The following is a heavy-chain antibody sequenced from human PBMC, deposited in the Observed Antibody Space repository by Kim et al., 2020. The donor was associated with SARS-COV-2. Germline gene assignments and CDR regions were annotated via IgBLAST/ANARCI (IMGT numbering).Heavy chain of an antibody. J-gene: IGHJ4*02. CDR2: ISHDGSKE. D-gene: IGHD2-15*01. V-gene: IGHV3-30*18. CDR3: VKDREYCSGGTCYNGILDH. CDR1: GFTFSNYA. Sequence: GGSLRLSCAASGFTFSNYAMHWVRQAPGKGLEWMAVISHDGSKEYYGDSVKGRFTISRDNSRNTLSLQMNSLRGEDTAVYSCVKDREYCSGGTCYNGILDHWGQGPLVPVSS.